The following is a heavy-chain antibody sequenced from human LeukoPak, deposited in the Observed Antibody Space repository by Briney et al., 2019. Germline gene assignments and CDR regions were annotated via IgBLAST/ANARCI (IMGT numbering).Heavy chain of an antibody. CDR3: ARRTGVFYGSGSYYNVGRFDY. D-gene: IGHD3-10*01. V-gene: IGHV4-34*01. Sequence: SETLSLTCAVYGGSFSGYYWSWIRQPPGKGLEWIGEINHSGSTNYNPSLKSRVTISVDTSRNQFSLKLSSVTAADTAVYYCARRTGVFYGSGSYYNVGRFDYWGQGTLVTVSS. CDR1: GGSFSGYY. J-gene: IGHJ4*02. CDR2: INHSGST.